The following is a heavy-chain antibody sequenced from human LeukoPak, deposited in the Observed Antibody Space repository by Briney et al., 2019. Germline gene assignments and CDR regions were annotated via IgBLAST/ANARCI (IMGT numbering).Heavy chain of an antibody. D-gene: IGHD3-22*01. V-gene: IGHV3-23*01. CDR2: IGVGGGDT. Sequence: GGSLRLSCAASGCAFSSHAMSWVRQAPGKGLEWVSGIGVGGGDTYYADSVKGRFTISRDNSKNTLYLQMNSLRAEDTAVYYCAKELYYYDSSGSFDYWGQGTLVAVSS. CDR1: GCAFSSHA. CDR3: AKELYYYDSSGSFDY. J-gene: IGHJ4*02.